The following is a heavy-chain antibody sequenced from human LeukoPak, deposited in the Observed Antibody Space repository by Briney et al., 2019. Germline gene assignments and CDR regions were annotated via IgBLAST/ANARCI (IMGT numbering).Heavy chain of an antibody. CDR1: GFTFSNYE. V-gene: IGHV3-48*03. CDR2: ISISGSTI. D-gene: IGHD2-2*01. J-gene: IGHJ4*02. CDR3: AREGVVVSAAVDY. Sequence: GGSLRLSRAASGFTFSNYEMNWVRQAPGKGLEWVSYISISGSTIYYADSVKGRFTISRDNAKNSLYLQMNSLRAEDTAVYYCAREGVVVSAAVDYWGQGTLVTVSS.